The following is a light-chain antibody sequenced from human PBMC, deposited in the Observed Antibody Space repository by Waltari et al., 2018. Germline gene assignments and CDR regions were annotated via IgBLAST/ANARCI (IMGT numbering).Light chain of an antibody. CDR2: YDS. J-gene: IGLJ2*01. CDR1: NIGSKS. Sequence: SYVVTQSPSVSVAPGETARITCGGDNIGSKSVHWYQQRPGQAPVLVISYDSDLASGIPARFSGSNSGNTATLTSSGVEAEDEADYYCLVWHSTIDHQGVFGGGTTLTVL. CDR3: LVWHSTIDHQGV. V-gene: IGLV3-21*04.